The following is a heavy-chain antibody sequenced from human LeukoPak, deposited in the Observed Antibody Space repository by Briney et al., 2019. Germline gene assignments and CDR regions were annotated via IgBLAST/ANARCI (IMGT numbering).Heavy chain of an antibody. V-gene: IGHV3-23*01. D-gene: IGHD3-22*01. CDR1: GFTFVSYA. J-gene: IGHJ4*02. Sequence: GGSLRLSCAASGFTFVSYAMSWVRQAPGKGLEWVSGINGSGGDTYYADSVRGRFTISRDNSKNTLYLQMNSLRAEDTAVYYCAKSLVVVPQTIDNWGQGTLVTVSS. CDR3: AKSLVVVPQTIDN. CDR2: INGSGGDT.